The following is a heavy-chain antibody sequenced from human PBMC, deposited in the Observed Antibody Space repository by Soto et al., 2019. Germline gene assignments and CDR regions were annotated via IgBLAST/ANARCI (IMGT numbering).Heavy chain of an antibody. Sequence: RRLSCAASGFTFSSYWMHWVRQAPGKGLVWVSRINGDGSSTSYADSVKGRFTISRDNAENTLFLQMNSLRAEDTAIYYCARAAFGSSTWYDYWGQGTLVTVSS. CDR2: INGDGSST. J-gene: IGHJ4*02. D-gene: IGHD6-13*01. V-gene: IGHV3-74*01. CDR3: ARAAFGSSTWYDY. CDR1: GFTFSSYW.